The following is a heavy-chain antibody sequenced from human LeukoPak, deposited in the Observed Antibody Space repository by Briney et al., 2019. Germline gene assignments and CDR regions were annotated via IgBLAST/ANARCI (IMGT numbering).Heavy chain of an antibody. J-gene: IGHJ4*02. Sequence: SETLSLTCTVSGGSISSGGYYWSWIRQHRGKGLEWIAYIYYSGSTYYNPSLKSRVTISVDTSKNQFSLKLSSVTAADTAVYYCARYHSGLLPQDPYYFDYWGQGTLVTVSS. CDR1: GGSISSGGYY. CDR3: ARYHSGLLPQDPYYFDY. V-gene: IGHV4-31*03. D-gene: IGHD3-22*01. CDR2: IYYSGST.